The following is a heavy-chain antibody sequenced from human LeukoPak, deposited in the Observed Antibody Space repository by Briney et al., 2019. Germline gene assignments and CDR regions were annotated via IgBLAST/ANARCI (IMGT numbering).Heavy chain of an antibody. CDR1: GFTFSSYE. CDR2: ISSSGSTI. D-gene: IGHD6-13*01. V-gene: IGHV3-48*03. Sequence: GGSLRLSCAASGFTFSSYEMNWVRQAPGKGLEWVSYISSSGSTIYYADSVKGRFTISRDNAKNSLYLQMNSLRVEDTAVYYCAREGSTWGGDWFDPWGQGTLVTVSS. J-gene: IGHJ5*02. CDR3: AREGSTWGGDWFDP.